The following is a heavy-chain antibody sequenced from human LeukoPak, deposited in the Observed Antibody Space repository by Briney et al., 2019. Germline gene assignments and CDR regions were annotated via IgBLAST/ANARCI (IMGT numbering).Heavy chain of an antibody. CDR2: IYYRGST. D-gene: IGHD1-26*01. J-gene: IGHJ3*02. Sequence: SETLSLTCTVSGGSISSGDYSWNWIRQPPGKGLEWIGNIYYRGSTSYKSSLKSRVTISVDTSENQFSLKLTSVIAADTAVYYCARVLRGDVVGATKLAFDIWGQGTMVTVSS. CDR1: GGSISSGDYS. CDR3: ARVLRGDVVGATKLAFDI. V-gene: IGHV4-30-4*01.